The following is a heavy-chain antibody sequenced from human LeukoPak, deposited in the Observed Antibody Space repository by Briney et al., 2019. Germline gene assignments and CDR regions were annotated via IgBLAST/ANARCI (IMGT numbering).Heavy chain of an antibody. D-gene: IGHD3-10*01. CDR2: ISYDGSNK. Sequence: PGGSLRLSCAASGFTFSSYAMHWVRQAPGKGLEWVAVISYDGSNKYYADSVKGRFTISRDNSKNTLYLQMNSLRAEDTAVYYCCAGSYVSLDYWGKGTTVTVSS. V-gene: IGHV3-30*04. CDR1: GFTFSSYA. J-gene: IGHJ6*04. CDR3: CAGSYVSLDY.